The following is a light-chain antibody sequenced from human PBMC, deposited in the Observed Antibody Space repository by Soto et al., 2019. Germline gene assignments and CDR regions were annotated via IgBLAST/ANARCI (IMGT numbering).Light chain of an antibody. CDR2: GAS. CDR3: HQYGSSPGT. V-gene: IGKV3-20*01. J-gene: IGKJ1*01. Sequence: EIGLTQAPGTLSLSPGERATLSCRVSQSVTSNYLAWYQQRPGQAPRLLIFGASIRDTGIPDRFSGSGSGTDFTLTISRLEPEDFAVFYCHQYGSSPGTFGQGTKVDI. CDR1: QSVTSNY.